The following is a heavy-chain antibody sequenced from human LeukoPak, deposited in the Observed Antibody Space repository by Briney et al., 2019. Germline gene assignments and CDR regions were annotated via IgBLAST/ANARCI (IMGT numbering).Heavy chain of an antibody. CDR1: GFTFSNYA. J-gene: IGHJ4*02. V-gene: IGHV3-64*01. CDR3: ARGWVLWDY. CDR2: INTNGGST. Sequence: GGSLRLSCAASGFTFSNYAMHWVRQAPGKGLEYVSAINTNGGSTYYANSVKGRFTISRDNSKNTLYLQMGSLRAEDMAVYYCARGWVLWDYWGQGTLVTVSS. D-gene: IGHD2/OR15-2a*01.